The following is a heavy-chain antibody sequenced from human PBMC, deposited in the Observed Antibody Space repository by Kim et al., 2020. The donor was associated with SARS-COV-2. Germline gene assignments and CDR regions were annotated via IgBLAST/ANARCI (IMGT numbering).Heavy chain of an antibody. J-gene: IGHJ4*02. D-gene: IGHD3-10*01. CDR3: AREIDYYGSGSYVDY. Sequence: PSLKSRVTRSVDTSKNQFSLKLSSVTAADTAVYYCAREIDYYGSGSYVDYWGQGTLVTVSS. V-gene: IGHV4-59*01.